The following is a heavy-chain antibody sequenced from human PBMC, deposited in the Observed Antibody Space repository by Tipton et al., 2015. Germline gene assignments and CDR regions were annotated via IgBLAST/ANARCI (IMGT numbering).Heavy chain of an antibody. V-gene: IGHV3-30*18. J-gene: IGHJ4*02. D-gene: IGHD4-23*01. CDR3: VNDLHTVALD. Sequence: SLRLSCAASGFSFNSFAMHWVRQAPGKGLEWVAMISDDGRNQYSADSVKGRFTISRDNSNDTLSLRMHSLRTEDTAVYYCVNDLHTVALDWGQGTLVTVSS. CDR1: GFSFNSFA. CDR2: ISDDGRNQ.